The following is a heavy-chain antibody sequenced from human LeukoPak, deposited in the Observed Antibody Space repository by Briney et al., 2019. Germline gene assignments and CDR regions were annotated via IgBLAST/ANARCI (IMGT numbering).Heavy chain of an antibody. J-gene: IGHJ4*02. CDR2: INTNTGNP. Sequence: ASVKVSCKASGYTFTTYAINWVRQAPGQGLEWMGWINTNTGNPTYAQGFTGRFVFSLDTSVSTAFLQISSLKAEDSAIYYCARDRVDSGWSEFGYWGQRTLVTVSS. CDR3: ARDRVDSGWSEFGY. D-gene: IGHD6-19*01. V-gene: IGHV7-4-1*02. CDR1: GYTFTTYA.